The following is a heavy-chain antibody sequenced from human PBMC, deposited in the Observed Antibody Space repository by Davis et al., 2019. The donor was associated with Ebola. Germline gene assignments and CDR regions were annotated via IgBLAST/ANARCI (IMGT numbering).Heavy chain of an antibody. Sequence: AASVKVSCKASGYTFTSYGISWGRQAPGQGLEWMGWISAYNGNTNYAQKLQGRVTMTTDTSTSTAYMELRSLRSDDTAVYYCARTPYSGSYRRFDYWGQGTLVTVSS. V-gene: IGHV1-18*01. CDR1: GYTFTSYG. J-gene: IGHJ4*02. D-gene: IGHD1-26*01. CDR2: ISAYNGNT. CDR3: ARTPYSGSYRRFDY.